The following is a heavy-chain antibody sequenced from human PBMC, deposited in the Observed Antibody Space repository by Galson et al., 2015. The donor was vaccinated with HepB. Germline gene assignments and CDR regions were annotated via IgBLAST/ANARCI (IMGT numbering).Heavy chain of an antibody. D-gene: IGHD2-2*01. CDR3: ARDGTLSADNYYYYMDV. Sequence: SLRLSCAASGFTFSSYSMNWVRQAPGKGLEWVSSISSSSSYIYYADSVKGRFTISRDNAKNSLYLQMNSLRAEDTAVYYCARDGTLSADNYYYYMDVWGKGTTVTVSS. J-gene: IGHJ6*03. CDR1: GFTFSSYS. CDR2: ISSSSSYI. V-gene: IGHV3-21*01.